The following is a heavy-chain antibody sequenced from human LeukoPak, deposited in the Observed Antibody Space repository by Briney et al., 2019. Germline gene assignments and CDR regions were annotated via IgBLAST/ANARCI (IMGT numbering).Heavy chain of an antibody. V-gene: IGHV3-11*05. CDR1: GFTFSDYY. D-gene: IGHD3-10*01. CDR2: ISKSGTST. CDR3: ARVRSSGSPLDY. J-gene: IGHJ4*02. Sequence: GGSLRLSCAASGFTFSDYYMTWIRQAPGKGLEWVSYISKSGTSTKYADSVKGRFSISRDNDKQSLYLQLNSRTAEDTAVYYCARVRSSGSPLDYWGQGTLVTVSS.